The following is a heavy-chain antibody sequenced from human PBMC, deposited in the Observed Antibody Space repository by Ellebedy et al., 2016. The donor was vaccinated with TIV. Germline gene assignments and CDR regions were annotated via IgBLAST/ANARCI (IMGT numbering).Heavy chain of an antibody. CDR2: ISSSGSTI. CDR3: ARVGYPQNFDY. D-gene: IGHD5-18*01. CDR1: GFTFSSYG. V-gene: IGHV3-48*04. Sequence: GESLKISCAASGFTFSSYGMNWVRQAPGKGLEWVSYISSSGSTIYYADSVKGRFTISRDNAKNSLYLQMNSLRAEDTAVYYCARVGYPQNFDYWGQGTLVTVSS. J-gene: IGHJ4*02.